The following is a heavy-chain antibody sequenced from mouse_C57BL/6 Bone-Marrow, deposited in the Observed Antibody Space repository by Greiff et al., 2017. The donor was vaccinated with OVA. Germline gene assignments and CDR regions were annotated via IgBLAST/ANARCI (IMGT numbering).Heavy chain of an antibody. Sequence: QVQLQQPGAELVMPGASVKLSCKASGYTFTSYWMHWVKQRPGQGLEWIGEIDPSDSYTNYNQKFKSKSTLTVDKSSSTAYMQLSSLTSEDSAVYYCARELRWPFDYWGQGTTLTVSS. J-gene: IGHJ2*01. D-gene: IGHD1-1*01. CDR1: GYTFTSYW. CDR2: IDPSDSYT. V-gene: IGHV1-69*01. CDR3: ARELRWPFDY.